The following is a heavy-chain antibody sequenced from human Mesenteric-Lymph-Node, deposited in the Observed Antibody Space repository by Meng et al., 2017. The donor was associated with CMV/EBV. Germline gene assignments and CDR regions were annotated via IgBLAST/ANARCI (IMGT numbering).Heavy chain of an antibody. CDR3: AKGLGITGTSTAFDI. V-gene: IGHV3-43*01. J-gene: IGHJ3*02. CDR1: GFTFDDYT. Sequence: GESLKISCEASGFTFDDYTMHWVRQAPGKGLEWVSLITWDGADIQYADSVKGRFTVSRDNAKNSLYLQMNSLRAEDTALYYCAKGLGITGTSTAFDIWGQGTMVTVSS. D-gene: IGHD1-7*01. CDR2: ITWDGADI.